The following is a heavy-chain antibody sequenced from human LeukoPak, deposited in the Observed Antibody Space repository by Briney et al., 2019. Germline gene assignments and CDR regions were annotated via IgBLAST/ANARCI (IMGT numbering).Heavy chain of an antibody. Sequence: GGSLRLSCAASGFTFSSYAMHWVRQAPGEGLEWVAVISYDGSNKYYADSVKGRFTISRDNSKNTLYLQMNSLRAEDTAVYYCARDLLRPYNNENYWGQGTLVTVSS. V-gene: IGHV3-30*01. CDR1: GFTFSSYA. J-gene: IGHJ4*02. CDR2: ISYDGSNK. CDR3: ARDLLRPYNNENY. D-gene: IGHD1-1*01.